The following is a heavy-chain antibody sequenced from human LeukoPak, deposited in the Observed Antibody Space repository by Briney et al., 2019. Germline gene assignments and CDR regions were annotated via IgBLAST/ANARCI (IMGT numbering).Heavy chain of an antibody. CDR2: ISGDNPGT. J-gene: IGHJ4*02. Sequence: GGSLRLSCEASGFTFGPYAMSWVRQTPGKGLEWVAAISGDNPGTYHASSVRGRFTISRDNSKNTVHLQMNGLRAEDAAIYYCAKASVGHCSGAFCYHFDSWGQGTLVPVS. D-gene: IGHD2-15*01. CDR1: GFTFGPYA. V-gene: IGHV3-23*01. CDR3: AKASVGHCSGAFCYHFDS.